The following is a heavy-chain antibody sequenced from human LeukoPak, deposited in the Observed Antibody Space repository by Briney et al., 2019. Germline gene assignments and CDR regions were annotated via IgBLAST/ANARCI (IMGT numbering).Heavy chain of an antibody. CDR1: GYTFTSFG. V-gene: IGHV1-18*01. CDR3: ARDKDMGAVAGTFDY. J-gene: IGHJ4*02. D-gene: IGHD6-19*01. Sequence: ASVKVSCKASGYTFTSFGFSWVRQAPGQGLEWMGWISAYNGHTNYAQSLQGRVTMSTDTSTGTVYMELTSLRSDDSAVYYCARDKDMGAVAGTFDYWGQGTLVTVSS. CDR2: ISAYNGHT.